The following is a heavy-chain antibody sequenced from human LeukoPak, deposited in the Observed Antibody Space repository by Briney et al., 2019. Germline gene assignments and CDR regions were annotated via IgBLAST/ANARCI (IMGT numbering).Heavy chain of an antibody. D-gene: IGHD7-27*01. CDR1: GFTMSTYW. Sequence: GGSLRLSCAASGFTMSTYWMSWVRQAPGKGLEWVASIKQGGSEQHYVESVKGRFTISRDNSQNTLYLQMISLRAEDTAVYYCAKDYKVRSGEPPIDYWGQGTLVTVSS. CDR2: IKQGGSEQ. CDR3: AKDYKVRSGEPPIDY. J-gene: IGHJ4*02. V-gene: IGHV3-7*03.